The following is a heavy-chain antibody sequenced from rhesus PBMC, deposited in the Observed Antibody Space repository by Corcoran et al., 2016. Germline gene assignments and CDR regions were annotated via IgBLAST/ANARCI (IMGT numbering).Heavy chain of an antibody. D-gene: IGHD1-44*02. Sequence: EVQLVQSGAEVKKPGASVKISCKASGYTFTDYYLHWVRQAPGKGLEWMGRVDPEDVEAIHAQKFQDIVTITADTSTDTAYMELSSLRSEDTAVYYCATRSNVYGSDAFDFWGQGLRVTVSS. J-gene: IGHJ3*01. CDR3: ATRSNVYGSDAFDF. V-gene: IGHV1-111*02. CDR2: VDPEDVEA. CDR1: GYTFTDYY.